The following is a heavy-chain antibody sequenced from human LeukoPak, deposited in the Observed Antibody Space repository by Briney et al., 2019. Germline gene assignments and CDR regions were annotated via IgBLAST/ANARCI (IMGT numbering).Heavy chain of an antibody. CDR2: IYYSGST. V-gene: IGHV4-39*01. J-gene: IGHJ4*02. Sequence: SETLSLTCTVSGGSIRSSYYYWGWIRQPPGKGLEWIGSIYYSGSTYYNPSLKSRVTISVDTSKNQFSLKLSSVTAADTAVYYCARLSGSGSTQFDYWGQGTLVTVST. D-gene: IGHD3-10*01. CDR1: GGSIRSSYYY. CDR3: ARLSGSGSTQFDY.